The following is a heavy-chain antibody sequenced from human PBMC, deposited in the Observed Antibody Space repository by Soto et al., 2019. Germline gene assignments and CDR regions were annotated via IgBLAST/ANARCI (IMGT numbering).Heavy chain of an antibody. J-gene: IGHJ3*01. V-gene: IGHV3-7*04. CDR2: IKEDGSES. Sequence: EVQLVESGGGLVQPGGSQRLSCAVSGFTLITYWMSWARQAPGKGLEWVGNIKEDGSESYYVDSVKGRFTISRDNAKNSLYLQMNSLRDEDTAVYYCVRDDARDGSQTFWSQGTMVTVSS. CDR3: VRDDARDGSQTF. D-gene: IGHD5-12*01. CDR1: GFTLITYW.